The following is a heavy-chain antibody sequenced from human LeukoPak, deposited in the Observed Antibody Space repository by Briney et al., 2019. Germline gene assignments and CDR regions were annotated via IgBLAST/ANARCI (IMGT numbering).Heavy chain of an antibody. CDR3: ARVLSDVQHPDDAFDI. CDR1: GGSFSGYY. V-gene: IGHV4-34*01. J-gene: IGHJ3*02. CDR2: INHSGST. Sequence: SETLSLTCAVYGGSFSGYYWSWIRKPPGKGLEWIGEINHSGSTNYNPSLKSRVTISVDTSKNQFSLKLSSVTAADTAVYYCARVLSDVQHPDDAFDIWGQGTMVTVSS. D-gene: IGHD1-14*01.